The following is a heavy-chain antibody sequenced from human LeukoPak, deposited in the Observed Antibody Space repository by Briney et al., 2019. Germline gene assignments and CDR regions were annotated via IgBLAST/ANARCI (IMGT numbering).Heavy chain of an antibody. CDR2: IIPIFGTA. CDR3: ARDAVVVAALSAFDI. J-gene: IGHJ3*02. V-gene: IGHV1-69*05. CDR1: GGTFSSYA. D-gene: IGHD2-15*01. Sequence: SVKVSCKASGGTFSSYAISWVRQAPGQGLEWMGGIIPIFGTANYAQKFQGRVTMTRDMSTSTVYMELSSLRSEDTAVSYCARDAVVVAALSAFDIWGQGTMVTVSS.